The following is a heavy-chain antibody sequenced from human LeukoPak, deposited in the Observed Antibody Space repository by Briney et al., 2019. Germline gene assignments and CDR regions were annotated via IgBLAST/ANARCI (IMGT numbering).Heavy chain of an antibody. Sequence: GGSLRLSCAASGFTFSSYSMKWVRQAPGKGLEWVSSISSSSSYIYYADSVKGRFTISRDDAKNSLYLQMNSLRAEDTAVYYCARDKGWLPFGRTFAFDIWGQGTMVTVSS. CDR3: ARDKGWLPFGRTFAFDI. CDR2: ISSSSSYI. J-gene: IGHJ3*02. CDR1: GFTFSSYS. D-gene: IGHD5-24*01. V-gene: IGHV3-21*01.